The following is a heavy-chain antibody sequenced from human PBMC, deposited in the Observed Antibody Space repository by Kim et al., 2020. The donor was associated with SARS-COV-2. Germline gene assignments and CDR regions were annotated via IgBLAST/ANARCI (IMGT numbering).Heavy chain of an antibody. Sequence: SRVTISVDKSKNQFSLKLSSVTAADTAVYYCARTPGIAVAARSYYYGMDVWGQGTTVTVSS. V-gene: IGHV4-4*02. D-gene: IGHD6-19*01. J-gene: IGHJ6*02. CDR3: ARTPGIAVAARSYYYGMDV.